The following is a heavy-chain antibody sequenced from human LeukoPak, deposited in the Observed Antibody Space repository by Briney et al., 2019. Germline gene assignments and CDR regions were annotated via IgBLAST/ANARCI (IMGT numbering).Heavy chain of an antibody. J-gene: IGHJ4*02. V-gene: IGHV5-10-1*01. Sequence: GESLTISCKAPGYSFTNYWISWVRQMPGKGLEWMGRIDPSDSYTKYSPSFEGHVTISVDKSISTAFLQWNSLKASDNAMYYCATGASKVTTDFANYWGQGTQVAVSS. CDR3: ATGASKVTTDFANY. D-gene: IGHD4-17*01. CDR2: IDPSDSYT. CDR1: GYSFTNYW.